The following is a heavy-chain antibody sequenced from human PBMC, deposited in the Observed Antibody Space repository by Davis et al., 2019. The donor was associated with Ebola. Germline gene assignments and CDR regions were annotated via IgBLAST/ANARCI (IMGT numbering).Heavy chain of an antibody. CDR1: GFSLSTSGMC. J-gene: IGHJ4*02. V-gene: IGHV2-70*01. CDR2: IDWDDDK. CDR3: ARIRAPAALWFGELLFDY. Sequence: SGPTLVKPTQTLTLTCTFSGFSLSTSGMCVSWIRQPPGKALEWLALIDWDDDKYYSTSLKTRLTISKDTSKNQVVLTMTNMDPVDTATYYCARIRAPAALWFGELLFDYWGQGTLVTVSS. D-gene: IGHD3-10*01.